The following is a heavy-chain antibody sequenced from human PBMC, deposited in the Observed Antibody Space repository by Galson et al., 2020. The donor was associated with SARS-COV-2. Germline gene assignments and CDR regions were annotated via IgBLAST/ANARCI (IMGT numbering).Heavy chain of an antibody. D-gene: IGHD3-22*01. CDR1: GGSISSGGYY. CDR3: ARSPITMIVVGDAFYI. V-gene: IGHV4-31*03. Sequence: ETSETLSLTCTVSGGSISSGGYYWSWIRQHPGKGLEWTGYIYYSGSTYYNPSLKSRVTISVDTSKNQFSLKLSSVTAADTAVYYCARSPITMIVVGDAFYIWGQGTMVTVSS. J-gene: IGHJ3*02. CDR2: IYYSGST.